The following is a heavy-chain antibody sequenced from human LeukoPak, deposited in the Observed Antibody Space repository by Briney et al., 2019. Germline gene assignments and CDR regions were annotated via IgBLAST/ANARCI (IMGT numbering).Heavy chain of an antibody. V-gene: IGHV3-21*01. D-gene: IGHD2-21*02. CDR2: ISSSSSYI. CDR3: AKGRGVPYEVVTAILDP. CDR1: GFTFSSYS. Sequence: PGGSLRLSCAAPGFTFSSYSMNWVRQAPGKGLEWVSSISSSSSYIYYADSVKGRFTISRDNAKNSLYLQMNSLRAEDTAVYYCAKGRGVPYEVVTAILDPWGQGTLVSVSS. J-gene: IGHJ5*02.